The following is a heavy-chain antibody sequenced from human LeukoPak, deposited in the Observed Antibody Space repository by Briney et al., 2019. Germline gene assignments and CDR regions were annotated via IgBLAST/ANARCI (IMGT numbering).Heavy chain of an antibody. CDR1: GFTFNNYD. Sequence: PGGSLRLSCEVSGFTFNNYDMNWVRQAPGKGLEWVSTISGDTRSTNYADSVKGRFTISRDNSKNTLYLQMHSLRAEDTAVYYCARSAVLAGQWLFFDYWGQGTLVTVSS. CDR2: ISGDTRST. V-gene: IGHV3-23*01. D-gene: IGHD3-22*01. J-gene: IGHJ4*02. CDR3: ARSAVLAGQWLFFDY.